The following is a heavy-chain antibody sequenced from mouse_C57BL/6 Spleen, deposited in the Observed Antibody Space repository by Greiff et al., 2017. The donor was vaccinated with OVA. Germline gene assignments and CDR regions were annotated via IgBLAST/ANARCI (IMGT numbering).Heavy chain of an antibody. CDR3: AKNEGGYGSSYGWFAY. CDR2: IWRGGST. D-gene: IGHD1-1*01. Sequence: QVQLKQSGPGLVQPSQSLSITCTVSGFSLTSYGVHWVRPSPGKGLEWLGVIWRGGSTDYNAAFMSRLSITKDNSKSQVFFKMNSLQADDTAIYYCAKNEGGYGSSYGWFAYWGQGTLVTVSA. V-gene: IGHV2-5*01. CDR1: GFSLTSYG. J-gene: IGHJ3*01.